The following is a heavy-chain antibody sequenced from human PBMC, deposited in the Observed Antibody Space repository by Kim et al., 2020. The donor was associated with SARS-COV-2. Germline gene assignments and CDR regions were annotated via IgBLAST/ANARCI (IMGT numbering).Heavy chain of an antibody. J-gene: IGHJ4*02. Sequence: YDNPSLRGRVTISSDTAKSQFSLKLSSVTAADTAVYYCARLTSGRDYFDYWGQGTLVTVSS. CDR3: ARLTSGRDYFDY. V-gene: IGHV4-39*01. D-gene: IGHD1-26*01.